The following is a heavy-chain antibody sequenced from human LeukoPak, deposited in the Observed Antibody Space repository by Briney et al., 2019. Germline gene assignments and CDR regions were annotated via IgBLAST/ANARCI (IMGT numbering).Heavy chain of an antibody. J-gene: IGHJ6*03. CDR2: INPSGGST. CDR3: ARTSYYDFWSGYSPVDYYYYMDV. CDR1: GYTFTSYY. D-gene: IGHD3-3*01. V-gene: IGHV1-46*01. Sequence: ASVKVSCKASGYTFTSYYMHWVRQAPGQGLEWMGIINPSGGSTSYVEKFQGRVTMTRDTSTSTVYMELSSLRSEDTAVYYCARTSYYDFWSGYSPVDYYYYMDVWGKGTTVTVSS.